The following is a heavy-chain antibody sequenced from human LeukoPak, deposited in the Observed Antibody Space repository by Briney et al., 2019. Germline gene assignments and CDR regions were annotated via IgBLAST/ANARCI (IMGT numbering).Heavy chain of an antibody. Sequence: GASVKVSCKASGGTFSSYAISWVRQAPGQGLEWMGGIIPIFGTANYAQKFQGRVTITADESTSTAYMELSSLRSEDTAVYYCVRDKGIFGVVIPRGYWGQGTLVTVSS. V-gene: IGHV1-69*13. CDR2: IIPIFGTA. CDR1: GGTFSSYA. J-gene: IGHJ4*02. D-gene: IGHD3-3*01. CDR3: VRDKGIFGVVIPRGY.